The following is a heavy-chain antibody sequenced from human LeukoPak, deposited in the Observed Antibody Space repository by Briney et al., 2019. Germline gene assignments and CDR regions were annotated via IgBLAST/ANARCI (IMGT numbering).Heavy chain of an antibody. V-gene: IGHV1-2*02. CDR2: INPNSGGT. D-gene: IGHD6-13*01. CDR3: ARLRGYSSSWYPYSYYMDV. CDR1: GYTFTGYY. J-gene: IGHJ6*03. Sequence: ASVKVSCKASGYTFTGYYMHWVRQAPGQGLEWMGWINPNSGGTNYAQKFQGRVTMTRDTSISTAYMELSRLRSDDTAVYYCARLRGYSSSWYPYSYYMDVWGKGTTITVS.